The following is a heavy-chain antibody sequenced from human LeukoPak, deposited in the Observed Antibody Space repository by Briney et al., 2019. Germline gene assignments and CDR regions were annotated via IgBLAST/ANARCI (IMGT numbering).Heavy chain of an antibody. Sequence: KASETLSLTCALSGVSISRSEWWIWVRQPPGQGLERIGEIHRAGRTRYNPSLKSRATMSMDYSKNQFSLNAGSVIAAPPSIYYCGKRDIYFNPIVYWGAGSLVTVSS. V-gene: IGHV4-4*02. J-gene: IGHJ4*02. CDR3: GKRDIYFNPIVY. D-gene: IGHD3-9*01. CDR2: IHRAGRT. CDR1: GVSISRSEW.